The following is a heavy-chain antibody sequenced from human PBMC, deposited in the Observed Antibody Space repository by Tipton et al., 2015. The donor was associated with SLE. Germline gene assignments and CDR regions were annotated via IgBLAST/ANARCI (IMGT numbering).Heavy chain of an antibody. CDR1: GFTFSSYW. CDR2: IKYDGSVE. D-gene: IGHD3-16*01. CDR3: AKERFGAFEI. Sequence: SLRLSCAASGFTFSSYWMSWVRQASGKGLEWVANIKYDGSVEYYVDSVKGRFTISRDNGKNSLYLQMNSLRAEDTAVYYCAKERFGAFEIWGQGTMVTVSS. J-gene: IGHJ3*02. V-gene: IGHV3-7*01.